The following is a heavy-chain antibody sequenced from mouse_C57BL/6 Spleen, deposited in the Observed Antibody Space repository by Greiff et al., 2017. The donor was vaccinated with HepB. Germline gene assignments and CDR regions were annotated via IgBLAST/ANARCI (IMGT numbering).Heavy chain of an antibody. CDR2: ISSGSSTI. CDR1: GFTFSDYG. Sequence: EVQLVESGGGLVKPGGSLKLSCAASGFTFSDYGMHWVRQAPEKGLEWVAYISSGSSTIYYADTVKGRFTISRDNAKNTLFLQMTSLRSEETAMYYCARTGPRAPYAMDYWGQGTSVTVSS. V-gene: IGHV5-17*01. D-gene: IGHD3-1*01. CDR3: ARTGPRAPYAMDY. J-gene: IGHJ4*01.